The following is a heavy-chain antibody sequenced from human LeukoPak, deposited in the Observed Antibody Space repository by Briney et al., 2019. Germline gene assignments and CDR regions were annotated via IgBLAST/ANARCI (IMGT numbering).Heavy chain of an antibody. CDR1: GYTFTSYG. Sequence: ASVKVSCKASGYTFTSYGISWVRQAPGQGLEWVGWISAYNGNTNYAQKLQGRVTMTTDTSTSTAYMELRSLRPDDTAVYYCARVARGGSCPDYWGQGTLVTVSS. CDR3: ARVARGGSCPDY. V-gene: IGHV1-18*01. J-gene: IGHJ4*02. CDR2: ISAYNGNT. D-gene: IGHD2-15*01.